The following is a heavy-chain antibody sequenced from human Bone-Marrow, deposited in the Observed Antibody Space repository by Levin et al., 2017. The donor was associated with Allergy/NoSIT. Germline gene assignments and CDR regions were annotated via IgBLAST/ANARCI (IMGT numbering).Heavy chain of an antibody. J-gene: IGHJ4*02. CDR1: GFTFSTYS. CDR3: ARADYDRSGYPLDY. V-gene: IGHV3-21*01. D-gene: IGHD3-22*01. Sequence: PGGSLRLSCVASGFTFSTYSMNWVRQAPGKGLEWVSSISTNSNYIYYADSVKGRFTISRDNAKNSVYLQMNSLRAEDTALYYCARADYDRSGYPLDYWGQGTPVTVSS. CDR2: ISTNSNYI.